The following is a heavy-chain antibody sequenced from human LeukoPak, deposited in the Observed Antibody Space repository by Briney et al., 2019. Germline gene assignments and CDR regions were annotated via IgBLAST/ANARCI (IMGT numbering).Heavy chain of an antibody. D-gene: IGHD3-16*01. Sequence: NPSETLSLTCTVSGGSISSSSYYWGWIRQPPGKGLEWIGSIYYSGSTYYNPSLKSRVTKSVDTSKNQFSLKLSSVTAADTAVYYCARDTYYGGASDYWGQGTLVTVSS. J-gene: IGHJ4*02. CDR2: IYYSGST. V-gene: IGHV4-39*07. CDR3: ARDTYYGGASDY. CDR1: GGSISSSSYY.